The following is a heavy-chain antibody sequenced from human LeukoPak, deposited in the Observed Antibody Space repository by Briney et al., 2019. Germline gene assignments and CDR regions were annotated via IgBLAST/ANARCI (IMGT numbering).Heavy chain of an antibody. J-gene: IGHJ4*02. CDR3: AKGLDFDRLLSLFDY. CDR1: GFTVSSNY. D-gene: IGHD3-9*01. V-gene: IGHV3-66*01. CDR2: VYGGDTT. Sequence: SGGSLRLSCAASGFTVSSNYMSWVRQAPGKGLEWVSVVYGGDTTYYADSVKGRFTISRDNSKNTLYLQMNSLRAEDTAVYYCAKGLDFDRLLSLFDYWGQGTLVTVSS.